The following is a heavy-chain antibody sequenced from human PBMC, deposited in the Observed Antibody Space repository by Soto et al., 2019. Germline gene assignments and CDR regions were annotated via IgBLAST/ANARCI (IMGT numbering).Heavy chain of an antibody. CDR1: GFTFSNAW. CDR3: TTGCYYDSSGIDY. CDR2: IKSKTDGGTT. Sequence: PGGSLRLSCAASGFTFSNAWMNWVRQAPGKGLEWVGRIKSKTDGGTTDYAAPVKGRFTISRDDSKNTLYLQMNSLKTEDTAVYYRTTGCYYDSSGIDYWGQGTLVTVSS. D-gene: IGHD3-22*01. V-gene: IGHV3-15*07. J-gene: IGHJ4*02.